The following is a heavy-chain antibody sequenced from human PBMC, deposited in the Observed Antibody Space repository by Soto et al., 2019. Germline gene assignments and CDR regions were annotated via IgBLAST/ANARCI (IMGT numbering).Heavy chain of an antibody. V-gene: IGHV3-33*01. CDR1: GFTFNKYG. D-gene: IGHD3-10*01. Sequence: QVQLVESGGGVVQPGRSLILSCEGSGFTFNKYGMHWVRQAPGKGLEWVAIIWYDGSNDFYADSVKGRFTISKDNSKNKVYLEMDSLRVEDTGIYYCARAGVENWLDPWGQGTLVTVSS. CDR2: IWYDGSND. J-gene: IGHJ5*02. CDR3: ARAGVENWLDP.